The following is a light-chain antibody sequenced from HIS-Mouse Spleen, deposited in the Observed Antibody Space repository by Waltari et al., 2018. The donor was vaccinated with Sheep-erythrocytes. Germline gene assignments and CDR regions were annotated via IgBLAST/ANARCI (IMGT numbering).Light chain of an antibody. CDR1: SSDVGSYNL. Sequence: QSALTQPASVSGSPGQSITISCTGTSSDVGSYNLVSWYQQHPGKAPKLKIYDGSKRPSGVSSRFSGSKSGDTASLTISGLQAEDEADYYCCSYAGSSTPWVFGGGTKLTVL. CDR2: DGS. J-gene: IGLJ3*02. V-gene: IGLV2-23*01. CDR3: CSYAGSSTPWV.